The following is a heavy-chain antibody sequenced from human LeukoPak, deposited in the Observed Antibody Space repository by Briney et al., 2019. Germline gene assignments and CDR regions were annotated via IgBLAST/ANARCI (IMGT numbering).Heavy chain of an antibody. Sequence: GGSLRLSCATSGFTFSNYAMTWVRQAPGQGLEWVSTISGSGDTTYYPNSVKGRFTISRDNSKNTLYLQMNSLRAEDTAVYYCAKGGGGYLDYWGQGALVTVSS. V-gene: IGHV3-23*01. CDR3: AKGGGGYLDY. CDR1: GFTFSNYA. CDR2: ISGSGDTT. D-gene: IGHD2-2*01. J-gene: IGHJ4*02.